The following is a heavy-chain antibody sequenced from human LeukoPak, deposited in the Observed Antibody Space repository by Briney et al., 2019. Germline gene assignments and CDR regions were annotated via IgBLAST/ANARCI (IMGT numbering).Heavy chain of an antibody. D-gene: IGHD6-19*01. V-gene: IGHV1-69*13. CDR2: IIPIFGTA. CDR1: GGTFSSYA. CDR3: ARAASGWYYFDY. Sequence: ASVKVSCMASGGTFSSYAISWVRQAPGQGLEWMGGIIPIFGTANYAQKFQGRVTITADESTSTAYMELSSLRSEDTAVYYCARAASGWYYFDYWGQGTLVTVSS. J-gene: IGHJ4*02.